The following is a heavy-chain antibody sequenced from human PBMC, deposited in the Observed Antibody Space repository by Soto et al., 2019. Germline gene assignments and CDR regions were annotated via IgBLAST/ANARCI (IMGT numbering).Heavy chain of an antibody. D-gene: IGHD6-6*01. CDR2: IYYSGST. V-gene: IGHV4-39*01. CDR3: ARYSIAARRGIDY. Sequence: SETLSLTCTVSGGSISSSSYYWGWIRQPPGKGLEWIGSIYYSGSTYYNPSLKSRVTISVDTSKNQFSLKLNSVTAADTAVYYCARYSIAARRGIDYWGQGTLVTVSS. CDR1: GGSISSSSYY. J-gene: IGHJ4*02.